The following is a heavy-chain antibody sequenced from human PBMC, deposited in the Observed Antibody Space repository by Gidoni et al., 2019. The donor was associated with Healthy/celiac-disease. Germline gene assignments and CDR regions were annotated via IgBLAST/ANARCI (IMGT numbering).Heavy chain of an antibody. CDR3: ARGYSSSWYGFDY. D-gene: IGHD6-13*01. CDR2: IWYDGSNK. J-gene: IGHJ4*02. Sequence: QVQLVESGGGVVQPGRSLRLSCAASGFTFSSYGMHWVRQAPGKGLEWVAVIWYDGSNKYYADSVKGRFTISRDNSKNTLYLQMNSLRAEDTAVYYCARGYSSSWYGFDYWGQGTLVTVSS. CDR1: GFTFSSYG. V-gene: IGHV3-33*01.